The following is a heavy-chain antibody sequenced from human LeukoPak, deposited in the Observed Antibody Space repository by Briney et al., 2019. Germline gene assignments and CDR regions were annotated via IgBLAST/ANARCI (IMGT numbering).Heavy chain of an antibody. CDR1: GFTFSSYS. D-gene: IGHD2-2*01. CDR3: AGSYCSSTSCYGPGYNWFDP. CDR2: ISSSSSYI. V-gene: IGHV3-21*01. J-gene: IGHJ5*02. Sequence: GGSLRLSCAASGFTFSSYSMNWVRQAPGKGLEWVSSISSSSSYIYYADSVKGRFTISRDNAKNSLYLQMNSLRAEDTAVYYCAGSYCSSTSCYGPGYNWFDPWGQGTLVTVSS.